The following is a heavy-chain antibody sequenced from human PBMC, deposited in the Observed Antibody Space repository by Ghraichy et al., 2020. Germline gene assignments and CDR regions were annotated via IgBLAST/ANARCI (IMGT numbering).Heavy chain of an antibody. CDR2: IVVGSGNT. J-gene: IGHJ4*02. CDR1: GFTFTSSA. CDR3: AAERKEYYYDSSGSFGY. Sequence: SVKVSCKASGFTFTSSAVQWVRQARGQRLEWIGWIVVGSGNTNYAQKFQERVTITRDMSTSTAYMELSSLRSEDTAVYYCAAERKEYYYDSSGSFGYWGRETLVTVSS. V-gene: IGHV1-58*01. D-gene: IGHD3-22*01.